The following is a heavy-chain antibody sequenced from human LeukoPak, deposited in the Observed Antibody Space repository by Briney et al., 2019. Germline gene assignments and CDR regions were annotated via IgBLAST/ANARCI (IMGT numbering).Heavy chain of an antibody. D-gene: IGHD6-19*01. CDR3: ARLAVAQTGLFDY. J-gene: IGHJ4*02. V-gene: IGHV1-46*01. CDR2: INPSNGYT. Sequence: ASVKVSCKASGYTFTSYAMHWVRQAPGQGLEWMGIINPSNGYTTYAQKFQGRVTMTRDTSTSTVYMELSSLRSEDTAVYYCARLAVAQTGLFDYWGQGTLVTVSS. CDR1: GYTFTSYA.